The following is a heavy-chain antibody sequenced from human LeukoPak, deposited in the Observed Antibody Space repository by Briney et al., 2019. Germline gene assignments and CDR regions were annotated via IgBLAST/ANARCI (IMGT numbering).Heavy chain of an antibody. D-gene: IGHD3-9*01. Sequence: GGSLRLSCAASGFTFSSYSMNWVRQAPGKGLEWVSYISSSSSTIYYADSVKGRFTISRDNAKNSLYLQMNSLRAEDTAVYYCARDLNDILTGCSYYMDVWGKGTTVTVSS. CDR2: ISSSSSTI. J-gene: IGHJ6*03. CDR3: ARDLNDILTGCSYYMDV. CDR1: GFTFSSYS. V-gene: IGHV3-48*01.